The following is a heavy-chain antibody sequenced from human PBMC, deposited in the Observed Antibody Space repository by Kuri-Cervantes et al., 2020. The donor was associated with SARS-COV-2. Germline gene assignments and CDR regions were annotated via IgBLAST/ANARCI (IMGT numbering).Heavy chain of an antibody. CDR3: ARDLQKWEQPEY. Sequence: ESLKISCTVAGGSISSSSYYWGWIRQPPGKGLEWIGSIYYSGSTYYNPSLKSRVTISVDTSKNQFSLELSSVTAADTAVYYCARDLQKWEQPEYWGQGALVTVSS. D-gene: IGHD1-26*01. CDR2: IYYSGST. J-gene: IGHJ4*02. CDR1: GGSISSSSYY. V-gene: IGHV4-39*02.